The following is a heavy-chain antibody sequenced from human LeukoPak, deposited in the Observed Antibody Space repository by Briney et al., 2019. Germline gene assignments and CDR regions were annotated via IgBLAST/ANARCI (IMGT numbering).Heavy chain of an antibody. Sequence: PSETLSLTCIVSGGSIRSYYWNWIRQPPGKGLEWIAYIDHSGSTDYNPSLKSRVTISVDTSKNQFSLRLSSVTAADTAVYYCARESYYYTSGSYHPDYYFDYWGQGTLVTVSS. V-gene: IGHV4-59*01. CDR2: IDHSGST. CDR1: GGSIRSYY. J-gene: IGHJ4*02. CDR3: ARESYYYTSGSYHPDYYFDY. D-gene: IGHD3-10*01.